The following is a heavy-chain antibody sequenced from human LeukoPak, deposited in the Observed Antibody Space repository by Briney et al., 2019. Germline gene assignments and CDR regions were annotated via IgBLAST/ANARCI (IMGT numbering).Heavy chain of an antibody. CDR3: ARGTRTRGYSSFHY. D-gene: IGHD5-18*01. J-gene: IGHJ4*02. CDR2: IYYSGST. V-gene: IGHV4-59*01. Sequence: SETLSLTCTVSGGSISSYYWSWIRQPPGKGLEWIGYIYYSGSTNYNPSLKSRVTISVDTSKNQFSLKLSSVTAADTAVYYCARGTRTRGYSSFHYWGQGTLVTVSS. CDR1: GGSISSYY.